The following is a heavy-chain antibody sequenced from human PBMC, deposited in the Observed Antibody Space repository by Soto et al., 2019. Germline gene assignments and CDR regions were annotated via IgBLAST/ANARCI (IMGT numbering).Heavy chain of an antibody. CDR2: IYSSGSA. CDR3: ARQTTYSSSWFDY. J-gene: IGHJ5*01. D-gene: IGHD6-13*01. Sequence: PSETLSLTCTVSGGSIINYYWTWIRQAAGKGLEWVGRIYSSGSASYNPSLKSRLTMSVDTSKNQITLKLTSVTAADTALYYCARQTTYSSSWFDYWGHGTLVTSPQ. CDR1: GGSIINYY. V-gene: IGHV4-4*07.